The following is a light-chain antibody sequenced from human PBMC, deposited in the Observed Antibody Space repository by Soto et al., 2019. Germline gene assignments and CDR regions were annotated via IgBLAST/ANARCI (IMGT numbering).Light chain of an antibody. V-gene: IGLV2-14*01. CDR1: SSDVGAYGY. J-gene: IGLJ2*01. CDR3: SSYTTSRNVV. Sequence: QSALTQPASVSGSPGQSITISCTGTSSDVGAYGYVSWYQQHPGKAPKLMIYEVSYRPSGVSNRFSGSKSGNAASLTISGLQAEDEADYYCSSYTTSRNVVFGGGTTLTVL. CDR2: EVS.